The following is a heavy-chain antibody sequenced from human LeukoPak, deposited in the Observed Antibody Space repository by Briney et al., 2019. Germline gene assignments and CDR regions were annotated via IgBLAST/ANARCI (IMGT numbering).Heavy chain of an antibody. Sequence: PGGSLRLSCAASGFTFSSYAMSWVRQAPGKGLEWVSAISGSGGSTYYADSVKGRFTISRDNSKNTLYLQMNSLRAEDMAVYYCANAYCSSTTPPYYYYYGTDVWGQGTTVTVSS. CDR2: ISGSGGST. CDR3: ANAYCSSTTPPYYYYYGTDV. V-gene: IGHV3-23*01. D-gene: IGHD2-2*01. J-gene: IGHJ6*02. CDR1: GFTFSSYA.